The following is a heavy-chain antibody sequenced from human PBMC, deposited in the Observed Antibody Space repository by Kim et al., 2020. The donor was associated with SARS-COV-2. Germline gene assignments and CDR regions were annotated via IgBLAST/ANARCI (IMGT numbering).Heavy chain of an antibody. V-gene: IGHV3-48*03. CDR3: ARSPHGGKTRGHFHV. D-gene: IGHD2-15*01. J-gene: IGHJ6*02. CDR2: IRTIGSPL. Sequence: GGSLRLSCGASGVTFGSYAMNWGRQAPGKGLGGVSHIRTIGSPLYHADSVQGRPTISTDHPETSLYLQMDSLTVTDTVVYYCARSPHGGKTRGHFHVWG. CDR1: GVTFGSYA.